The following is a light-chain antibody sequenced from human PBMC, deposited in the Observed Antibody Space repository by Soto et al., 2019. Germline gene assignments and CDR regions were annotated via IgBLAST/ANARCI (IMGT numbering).Light chain of an antibody. J-gene: IGKJ3*01. CDR3: QNYNGAPFT. Sequence: DNQMTQSPSSLSASVGDRVAITCRASQGISNYLAWYQQKPGKVPKLLIFAASTLQSGVPSRFSGSQSGTVFTLTISTLQPEVVATYYCQNYNGAPFTFGPGTKVD. V-gene: IGKV1-27*01. CDR2: AAS. CDR1: QGISNY.